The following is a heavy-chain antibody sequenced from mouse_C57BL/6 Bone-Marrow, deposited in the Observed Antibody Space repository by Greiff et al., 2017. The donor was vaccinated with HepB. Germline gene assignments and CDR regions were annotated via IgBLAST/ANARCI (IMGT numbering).Heavy chain of an antibody. D-gene: IGHD2-3*01. CDR3: ARGWLPLYYYAMDY. CDR1: GYTFTSYW. J-gene: IGHJ4*01. CDR2: IDPNSGGT. Sequence: QVQLQQPGAELVKPGASVKLSCKASGYTFTSYWMHWVKQRPGRGLEWIGRIDPNSGGTKYNEKFKSKATLTVDKPSSTAYMQLSSLTSVDSAVYYWARGWLPLYYYAMDYWGQGTSVTVSS. V-gene: IGHV1-72*01.